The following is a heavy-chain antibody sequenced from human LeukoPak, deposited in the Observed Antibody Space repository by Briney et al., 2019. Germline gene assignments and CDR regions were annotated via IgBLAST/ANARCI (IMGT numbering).Heavy chain of an antibody. CDR2: INPSGGST. Sequence: GASVKVSCKASGYTFITYYMHWVRQAPGQGLEWMGIINPSGGSTSYAQKFQGRVTMTRDTSTSTVYMELSSLRSEDTAVYYCASAGVWGSYRYTYFDYWGQGTLVTVSS. CDR1: GYTFITYY. D-gene: IGHD3-16*02. J-gene: IGHJ4*02. V-gene: IGHV1-46*01. CDR3: ASAGVWGSYRYTYFDY.